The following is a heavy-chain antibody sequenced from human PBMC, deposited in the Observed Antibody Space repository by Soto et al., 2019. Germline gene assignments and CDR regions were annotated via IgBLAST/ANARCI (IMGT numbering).Heavy chain of an antibody. CDR3: AGTTTSVGRGGTADYYGMDV. CDR1: GGSISSSHC. V-gene: IGHV4-4*02. D-gene: IGHD6-13*01. CDR2: IYHTGSI. Sequence: SETLSLTCAVSGGSISSSHCWSWVRHPRGKGLEWIGEIYHTGSINYNPSLKSRDTISVDKSKNQFSLKLRSVTAADTAVYYCAGTTTSVGRGGTADYYGMDVWGQGTTVTVSS. J-gene: IGHJ6*02.